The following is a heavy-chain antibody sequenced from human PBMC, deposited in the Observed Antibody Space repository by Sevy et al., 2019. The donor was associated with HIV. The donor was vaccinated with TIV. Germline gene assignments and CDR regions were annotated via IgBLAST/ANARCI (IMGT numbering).Heavy chain of an antibody. CDR3: ARGKSGYGYALNY. D-gene: IGHD5-18*01. CDR1: GFTVNSNY. Sequence: GGSLRLSCAASGFTVNSNYMTWVRQAPGKGLEGVSVIHSDDTTYHADSVTDRFTISRDNFKNTMYLHMSRLRAEDTAVYYCARGKSGYGYALNYWGQGTLLTVSS. J-gene: IGHJ4*02. CDR2: IHSDDTT. V-gene: IGHV3-66*01.